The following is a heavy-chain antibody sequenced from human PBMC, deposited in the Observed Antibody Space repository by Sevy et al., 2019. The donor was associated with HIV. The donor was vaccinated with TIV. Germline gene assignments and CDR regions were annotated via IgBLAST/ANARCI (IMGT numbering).Heavy chain of an antibody. CDR3: ARALSDYDILTGYYAPYYFDY. CDR2: IYTSGST. Sequence: SETLSLTCTVSGGSISSYYWSWIRQPAGKGVEWIGRIYTSGSTNYNPSLKSRVTMSVDTSKNQFSLKLSSVTAADTAVYYCARALSDYDILTGYYAPYYFDYWGQGTLVTVSS. D-gene: IGHD3-9*01. J-gene: IGHJ4*02. CDR1: GGSISSYY. V-gene: IGHV4-4*07.